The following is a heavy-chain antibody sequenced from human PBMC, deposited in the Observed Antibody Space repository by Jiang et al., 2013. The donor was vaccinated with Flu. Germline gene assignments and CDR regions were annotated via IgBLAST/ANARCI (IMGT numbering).Heavy chain of an antibody. CDR1: GFTFSSYS. CDR2: ISSSSSYI. CDR3: ARDGDGRNYYYYLDV. Sequence: ESGGGLVKPGGSLRLSCAASGFTFSSYSMNWVRQAPGKGLEWVSSISSSSSYIYYADSVKGRFTISRDNAKNSLYLQMNSLRVEDTAVYYCARDGDGRNYYYYLDVWGKGTTVTVSS. D-gene: IGHD5-24*01. J-gene: IGHJ6*03. V-gene: IGHV3-21*01.